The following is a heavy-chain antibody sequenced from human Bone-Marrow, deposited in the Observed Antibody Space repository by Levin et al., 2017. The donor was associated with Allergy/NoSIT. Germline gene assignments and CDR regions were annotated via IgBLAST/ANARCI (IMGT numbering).Heavy chain of an antibody. J-gene: IGHJ6*02. D-gene: IGHD2-2*01. CDR1: GFTFSSYS. CDR3: ARGDIVVVPAAMPGDYYYYGMDV. Sequence: AGGSLRLSCAASGFTFSSYSMNWVRQAPGKGLEWVSSISSSSSYIYYADSVKGRFTISRDNAKNSLYLQMNSLRAEDTAVYYCARGDIVVVPAAMPGDYYYYGMDVWGQGTTVTVSS. CDR2: ISSSSSYI. V-gene: IGHV3-21*01.